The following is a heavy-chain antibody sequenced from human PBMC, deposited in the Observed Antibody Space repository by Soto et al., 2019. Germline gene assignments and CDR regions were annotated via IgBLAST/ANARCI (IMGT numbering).Heavy chain of an antibody. CDR1: GFTFSGYW. CDR2: SNSDGSGI. V-gene: IGHV3-74*01. J-gene: IGHJ4*02. CDR3: TRYRPETQYDYHPIFDH. D-gene: IGHD5-12*01. Sequence: EVQLVESGGGLVQPGGSLRLSCAASGFTFSGYWMHWVRQVPGKGLIWVARSNSDGSGISYADSVRGRFTISRDNVRNILFLQMNSLRGDDSAVYYCTRYRPETQYDYHPIFDHWGQGTLVTVSS.